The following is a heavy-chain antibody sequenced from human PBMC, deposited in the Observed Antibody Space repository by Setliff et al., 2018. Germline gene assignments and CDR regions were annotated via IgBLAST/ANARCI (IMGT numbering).Heavy chain of an antibody. CDR1: GGTFSYYY. D-gene: IGHD1-20*01. CDR3: ARGRNIKLRLLDS. V-gene: IGHV4-34*01. J-gene: IGHJ4*02. Sequence: SETLSLTCAASGGTFSYYYWTWIRQPPGKGLEWIGEINHSGSTSYNPSLESRVTISIDTSKNQFSLNLGYVTAADTGLYYCARGRNIKLRLLDSWGQGKLVTVSS. CDR2: INHSGST.